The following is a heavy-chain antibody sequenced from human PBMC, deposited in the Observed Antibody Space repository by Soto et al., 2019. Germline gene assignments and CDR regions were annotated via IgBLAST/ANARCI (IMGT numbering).Heavy chain of an antibody. V-gene: IGHV1-18*01. CDR3: ARMGYQLLRTTPYYYYGMDV. CDR2: ISAYNGNT. J-gene: IGHJ6*02. CDR1: GYTFTSYG. D-gene: IGHD2-2*01. Sequence: GASVTVSCKASGYTFTSYGISWVRQAPGQGLEWMGWISAYNGNTNYAQKLQGRVTMTTDTSTSTGYMELRSLRSDDTAVYYCARMGYQLLRTTPYYYYGMDVWGQGTTVTVTS.